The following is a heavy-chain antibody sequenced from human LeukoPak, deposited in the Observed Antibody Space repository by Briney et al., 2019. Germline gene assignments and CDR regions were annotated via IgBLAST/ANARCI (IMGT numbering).Heavy chain of an antibody. CDR2: INPNSGGT. CDR1: GYTFTDYF. Sequence: ASVKVSSTASGYTFTDYFMHWVRQAPGQGLEWMGWINPNSGGTHYAQKFQGRVTMTRDTSINTGYMELSRLRSDDTAVYYCPRDPGYSSPRGDYWGQGTLVTVSS. D-gene: IGHD5-18*01. V-gene: IGHV1-2*02. J-gene: IGHJ4*02. CDR3: PRDPGYSSPRGDY.